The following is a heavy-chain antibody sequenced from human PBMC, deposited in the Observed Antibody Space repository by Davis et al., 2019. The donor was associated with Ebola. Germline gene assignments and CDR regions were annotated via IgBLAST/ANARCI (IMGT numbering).Heavy chain of an antibody. Sequence: PSETLSLTCAVYGGSFSGYYWSWIRQPPGKGLEWIGEINHSGSTNYNPSLKSRVTISVDTSKNQFSLKLSYVTAADTAVYYCARDGGNIVVVPASYGMDVWGQGTTVTVSS. D-gene: IGHD2-2*01. J-gene: IGHJ6*02. V-gene: IGHV4-34*01. CDR3: ARDGGNIVVVPASYGMDV. CDR1: GGSFSGYY. CDR2: INHSGST.